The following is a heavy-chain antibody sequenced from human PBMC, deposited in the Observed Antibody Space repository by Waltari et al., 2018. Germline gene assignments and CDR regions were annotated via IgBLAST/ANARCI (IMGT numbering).Heavy chain of an antibody. CDR3: AGAVSGTAWFDP. J-gene: IGHJ5*02. CDR1: GYSFTTYC. V-gene: IGHV5-51*03. Sequence: EVQLVQSGVEVKKPGALLKISCKASGYSFTTYCIGWVRQMPGKGLEWMGIMNPGDSDTRYSPSFQGQVTVSADKSISTAYLQWSSLKASDSAMYYCAGAVSGTAWFDPWGQGTLVTVSS. CDR2: MNPGDSDT. D-gene: IGHD6-19*01.